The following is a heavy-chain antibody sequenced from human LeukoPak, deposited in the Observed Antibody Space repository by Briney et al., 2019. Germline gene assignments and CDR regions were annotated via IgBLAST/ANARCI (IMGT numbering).Heavy chain of an antibody. J-gene: IGHJ4*02. V-gene: IGHV3-30-3*01. CDR1: GFTFSSYA. D-gene: IGHD3-10*01. Sequence: GRSLRLSCAASGFTFSSYAMHWVRQAPGKGLEWVAVISYDGSNKYYADSVKGRFTISRDNSKNTLYVQMNSLRAEDTAVYYCANAEVERMVRGVINLRRFDYWGQGTLVTVSS. CDR3: ANAEVERMVRGVINLRRFDY. CDR2: ISYDGSNK.